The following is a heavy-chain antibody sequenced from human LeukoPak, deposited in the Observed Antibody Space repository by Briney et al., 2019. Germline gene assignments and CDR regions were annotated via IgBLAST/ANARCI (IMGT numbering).Heavy chain of an antibody. D-gene: IGHD6-19*01. J-gene: IGHJ4*02. V-gene: IGHV3-7*01. CDR1: GFTFSSYW. CDR2: IKEDGSIQ. Sequence: GGSLRLSCVASGFTFSSYWMTWVRQTPGKGLEWLANIKEDGSIQYYLDSVRGRFTISRDNAKTSVYLQLNSLRADDTAVYYCARDVWTGVAVSDYWGQGTLVTVSS. CDR3: ARDVWTGVAVSDY.